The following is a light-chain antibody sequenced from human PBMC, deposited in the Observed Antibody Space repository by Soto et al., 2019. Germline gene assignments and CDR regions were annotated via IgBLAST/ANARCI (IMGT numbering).Light chain of an antibody. Sequence: IVCTPSPGTMSLSPGERATLSCRASQSVTNYQLAWFRQKPGQAPRLLIWGASNRATGIPDRFSGSGSGTDFTLTISGMETEDFVVFYCYQYGSSPPTFGQGTKVDIK. CDR3: YQYGSSPPT. V-gene: IGKV3-20*01. J-gene: IGKJ1*01. CDR1: QSVTNYQ. CDR2: GAS.